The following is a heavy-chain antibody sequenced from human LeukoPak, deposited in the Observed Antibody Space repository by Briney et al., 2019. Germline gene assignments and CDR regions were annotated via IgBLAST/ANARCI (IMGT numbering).Heavy chain of an antibody. CDR1: GGSITSSNW. D-gene: IGHD2-2*01. CDR3: ARQRRYCSSTSCYWGVQKRYYYYYMDV. CDR2: INHSGST. Sequence: PSETLSLTCAVSGGSITSSNWWSWIRQPPGKGLEWIGEINHSGSTNYNPSLKSRVTISVDTSKNQFSLKLSSVTAADTAVYYCARQRRYCSSTSCYWGVQKRYYYYYMDVWGKGTTVTISS. V-gene: IGHV4-4*02. J-gene: IGHJ6*03.